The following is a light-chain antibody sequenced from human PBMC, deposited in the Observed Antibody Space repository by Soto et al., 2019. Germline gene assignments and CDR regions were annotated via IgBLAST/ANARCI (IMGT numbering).Light chain of an antibody. Sequence: QSALAQPSSVSGSPGQSITLSCTGTSTDVVGYNYVSWYQHHSGKAPKLLIYEVTNRPSGISDRFSGSKSVNTASLTISGLQAEDESDYYCGAYSSTDTPFVFGTGTKLTVL. CDR2: EVT. V-gene: IGLV2-14*01. CDR3: GAYSSTDTPFV. J-gene: IGLJ1*01. CDR1: STDVVGYNY.